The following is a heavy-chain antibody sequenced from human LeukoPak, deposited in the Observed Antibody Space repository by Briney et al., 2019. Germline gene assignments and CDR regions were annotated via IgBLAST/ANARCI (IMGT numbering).Heavy chain of an antibody. CDR2: SIPIFGTA. CDR3: ARDIAVAGVAYYYYMDV. V-gene: IGHV1-69*06. Sequence: ASVKVSCKASGGTFSSYAISWVRQAPGQGLEWMGGSIPIFGTANYAQKFQGRVTITADKSTSTAYMELSSLRSEDTAVYYCARDIAVAGVAYYYYMDVWGKGTTVTVSS. CDR1: GGTFSSYA. J-gene: IGHJ6*03. D-gene: IGHD6-19*01.